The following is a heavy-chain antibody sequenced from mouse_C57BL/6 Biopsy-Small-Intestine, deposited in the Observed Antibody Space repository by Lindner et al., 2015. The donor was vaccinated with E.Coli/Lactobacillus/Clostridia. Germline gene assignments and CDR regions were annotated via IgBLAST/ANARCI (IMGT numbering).Heavy chain of an antibody. D-gene: IGHD1-1*01. CDR3: ARWYYGSSYYFDY. CDR2: INPNNGGT. Sequence: VQLQESGPELVKPGASVKIPCKASGYTFTDYNMDWVKQSHGKSLEWIGDINPNNGGTIYNQKFKGKATLTVDKSSSTAYMELRSLTSEDTAVYYCARWYYGSSYYFDYWGQGTTLTVSS. CDR1: GYTFTDYN. J-gene: IGHJ2*01. V-gene: IGHV1-18*01.